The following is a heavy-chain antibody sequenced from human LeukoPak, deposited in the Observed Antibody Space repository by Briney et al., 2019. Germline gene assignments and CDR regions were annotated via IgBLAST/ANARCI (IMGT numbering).Heavy chain of an antibody. CDR1: GYTFTGYY. CDR2: INPNSGGT. J-gene: IGHJ4*02. Sequence: ASVKVSCKASGYTFTGYYMHWVRQAPGQGLEWMGWINPNSGGTNYAQKFQGRVTMTRDTSISTAYMELSRLRSDDTAVYYCARDSNYDFWSGYYLQSRLDQSYYFDYWGQGTLVTVSS. D-gene: IGHD3-3*01. CDR3: ARDSNYDFWSGYYLQSRLDQSYYFDY. V-gene: IGHV1-2*02.